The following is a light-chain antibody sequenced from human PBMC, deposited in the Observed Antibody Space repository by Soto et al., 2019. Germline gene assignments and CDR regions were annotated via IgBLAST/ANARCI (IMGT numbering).Light chain of an antibody. CDR3: QQYGGSPFT. CDR1: QSVSVNS. V-gene: IGKV3-20*01. Sequence: EIVMTQSPATLPLSPGERATLSCRASQSVSVNSLAWYQQKGGQAPRLLIYAASTRATGVPDRFSGTGSGTDFALTISRLETDDSAVYYCQQYGGSPFTFGPGTKVDIK. J-gene: IGKJ3*01. CDR2: AAS.